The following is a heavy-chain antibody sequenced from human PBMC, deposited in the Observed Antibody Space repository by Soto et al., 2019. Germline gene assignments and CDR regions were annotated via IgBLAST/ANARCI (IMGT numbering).Heavy chain of an antibody. J-gene: IGHJ4*02. Sequence: QVQLQESGPGLVKPSETLSLTCTVSSGSISSFYWSWIRQPPGKGLEWIGYIYYTGSGNYSPSLKSRVTMSMDTSKKRFFLKLSSVTAADTAVYYCARETLGRFDFWGQGALVTVSS. CDR2: IYYTGSG. CDR1: SGSISSFY. CDR3: ARETLGRFDF. V-gene: IGHV4-59*01. D-gene: IGHD7-27*01.